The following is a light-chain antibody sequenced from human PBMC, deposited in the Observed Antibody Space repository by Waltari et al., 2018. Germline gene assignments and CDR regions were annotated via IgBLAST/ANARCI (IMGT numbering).Light chain of an antibody. Sequence: SYVLTQPPSVSVAPGQTATITCGGSKIGSHSVCWYQQKTGQAPVLIIHFDRDLLSACPARFSASTSGITATLTIGGVEAGYEADYYCQVWDSGSARSGVVFGGGTKLTVL. CDR1: KIGSHS. CDR2: FDR. J-gene: IGLJ2*01. CDR3: QVWDSGSARSGVV. V-gene: IGLV3-21*04.